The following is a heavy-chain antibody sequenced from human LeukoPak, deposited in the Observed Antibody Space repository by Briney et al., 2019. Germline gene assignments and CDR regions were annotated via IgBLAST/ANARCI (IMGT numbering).Heavy chain of an antibody. J-gene: IGHJ4*02. V-gene: IGHV3-74*01. CDR3: AREGFFDC. CDR2: INSDGSTT. CDR1: GFSISTYW. Sequence: GGSLRLSCAASGFSISTYWMYWVRQAPGKGLMWVSRINSDGSTTSYADSVEGRFIISRDNAKNTLFLEMNSLRAEDTAVYYCAREGFFDCWGRGTLVTVSS.